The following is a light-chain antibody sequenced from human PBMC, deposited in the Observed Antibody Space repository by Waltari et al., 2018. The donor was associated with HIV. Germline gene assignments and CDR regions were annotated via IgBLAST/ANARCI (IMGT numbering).Light chain of an antibody. CDR1: QGISNY. J-gene: IGKJ1*01. V-gene: IGKV1-9*01. Sequence: DIQLTQSPSFLSASVGDTVTITCRASQGISNYLAWYQQKPGNAPKLLIFAASTLQTGVPSRFSCSGFGTEFPLTISSLHPEDFATYSCQQLDTYPRTFGQGTKVEIK. CDR3: QQLDTYPRT. CDR2: AAS.